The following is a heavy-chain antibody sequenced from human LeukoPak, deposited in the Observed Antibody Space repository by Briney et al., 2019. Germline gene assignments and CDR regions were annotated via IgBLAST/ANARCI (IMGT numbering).Heavy chain of an antibody. CDR2: IFYSGST. D-gene: IGHD3-10*01. Sequence: SETLSLTCTVSGGSVSSGSGYWSWIRQPPGKGLEWIGYIFYSGSTNYNPSLKSRVTISVDTSKNQFSLKLSSVTAADTAVYYCARDGGSGVLNWFDPWGQGTLVTVSS. CDR3: ARDGGSGVLNWFDP. J-gene: IGHJ5*02. CDR1: GGSVSSGSGY. V-gene: IGHV4-61*01.